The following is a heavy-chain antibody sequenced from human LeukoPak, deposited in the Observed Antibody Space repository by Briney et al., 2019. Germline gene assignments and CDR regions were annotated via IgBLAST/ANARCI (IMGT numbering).Heavy chain of an antibody. CDR2: ISGSGGST. CDR1: GFTFSSYG. CDR3: AKEIPYYYDSSGFDY. D-gene: IGHD3-22*01. V-gene: IGHV3-23*01. J-gene: IGHJ4*02. Sequence: GGTLRLSCAASGFTFSSYGMSWVRQAPGKGLEWVSAISGSGGSTYYADSVKGRFTISRDNSKNTLYLQMNSLRAEDTAVYYCAKEIPYYYDSSGFDYWGQGTLVTVSS.